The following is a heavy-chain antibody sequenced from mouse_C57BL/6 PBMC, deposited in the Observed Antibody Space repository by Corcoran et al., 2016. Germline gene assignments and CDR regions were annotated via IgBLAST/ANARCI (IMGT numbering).Heavy chain of an antibody. D-gene: IGHD1-1*01. V-gene: IGHV9-3*01. CDR2: INTYSGVP. Sequence: QIQLVQSGPELKKPGETVKISCKASGYTFTTYGMSWVKQSPGKGLKWMGWINTYSGVPTYDDDFKGRFAFSLETSASTAYLQINNLKNEDTATSFCARSTTVGAWDYWGQGTSVTVSS. CDR3: ARSTTVGAWDY. CDR1: GYTFTTYG. J-gene: IGHJ4*01.